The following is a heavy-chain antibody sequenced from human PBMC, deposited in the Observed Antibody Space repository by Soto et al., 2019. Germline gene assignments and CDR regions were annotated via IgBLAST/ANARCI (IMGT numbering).Heavy chain of an antibody. Sequence: LKISCKGSGYSFTSYWIGWVRQMPGKGLEWMGIIYPGDSDTRYSPPFQGQVTISADKSISTAYLQWSSLKASDTAMYYCAALGYCSGGSCHWAFDIWGQGTMVTVSS. CDR1: GYSFTSYW. V-gene: IGHV5-51*01. D-gene: IGHD2-15*01. CDR3: AALGYCSGGSCHWAFDI. J-gene: IGHJ3*02. CDR2: IYPGDSDT.